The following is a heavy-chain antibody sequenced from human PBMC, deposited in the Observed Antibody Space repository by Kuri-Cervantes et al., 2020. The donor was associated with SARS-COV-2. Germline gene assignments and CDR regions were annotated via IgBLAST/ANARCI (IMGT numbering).Heavy chain of an antibody. CDR1: GFTFNTYD. D-gene: IGHD6-19*01. CDR2: ISYDGSNK. Sequence: GESLKISCAASGFTFNTYDMHWVRQAPGKGLEWVAVISYDGSNKYYADSVKGRFTISRDNSKNTLYLQMNSLRAEDTAVYYCARAHNGRAVADFDYWGQGTLVTVSS. CDR3: ARAHNGRAVADFDY. J-gene: IGHJ4*02. V-gene: IGHV3-30-3*01.